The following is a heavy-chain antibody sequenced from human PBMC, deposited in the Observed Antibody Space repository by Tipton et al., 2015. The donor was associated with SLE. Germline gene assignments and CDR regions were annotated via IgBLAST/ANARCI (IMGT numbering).Heavy chain of an antibody. D-gene: IGHD2-15*01. CDR2: IFYVGST. CDR3: ARNRGGYCSGASCYGLDI. CDR1: GGSVKNNDYF. J-gene: IGHJ3*02. Sequence: TLSLTCTVSGGSVKNNDYFWGWIRQSPGKGLEWIGSIFYVGSTYYNPALDSRVTISIDTSKDQLSLKLSSVTAADTAVYYCARNRGGYCSGASCYGLDIWGLGTMVTVSS. V-gene: IGHV4-39*01.